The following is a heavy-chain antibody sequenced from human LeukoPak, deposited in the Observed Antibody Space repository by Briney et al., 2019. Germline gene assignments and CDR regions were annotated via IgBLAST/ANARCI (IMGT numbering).Heavy chain of an antibody. CDR2: INHSGST. V-gene: IGHV4-34*01. D-gene: IGHD1-26*01. Sequence: HPSETLSLTCAVYGGSFSGYYWSWIRQPPGKGLEWIGEINHSGSTNYNPSLKSRVTMSVDTTRKRFSLRLTSESAADTGVYYCARGGGGAKAFYFDYWGQGSLVTVSS. CDR1: GGSFSGYY. J-gene: IGHJ4*02. CDR3: ARGGGGAKAFYFDY.